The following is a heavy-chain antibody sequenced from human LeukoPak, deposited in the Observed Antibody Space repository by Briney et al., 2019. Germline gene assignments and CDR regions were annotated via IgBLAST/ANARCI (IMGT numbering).Heavy chain of an antibody. J-gene: IGHJ5*02. CDR2: ISWNSGSI. D-gene: IGHD3-10*01. Sequence: GGSLRLSCAASGFTFDDYAMHWVRQAPGKGLEWVSGISWNSGSIGYADSVKGRFTISRDNAKNSLYLQMNSLRAEDTALYYCAKGSGFGETNWFDPWGQGTLVTVST. CDR3: AKGSGFGETNWFDP. V-gene: IGHV3-9*01. CDR1: GFTFDDYA.